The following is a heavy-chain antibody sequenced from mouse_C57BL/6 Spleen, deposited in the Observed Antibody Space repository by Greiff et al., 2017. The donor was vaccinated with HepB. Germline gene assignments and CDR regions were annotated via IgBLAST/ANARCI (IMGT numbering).Heavy chain of an antibody. V-gene: IGHV1-54*01. J-gene: IGHJ2*01. CDR1: GYAFTNYL. CDR3: ARAGAKGFDY. Sequence: VKVVESGAELVRPGTSVKVSCKASGYAFTNYLIEWVKQRPGQGLEWIGVINPGSGGTNYNEKFKGKATLTADKSSSTAYMQLCSLTSEDSAVYFCARAGAKGFDYWGQGTTLTVSS. CDR2: INPGSGGT.